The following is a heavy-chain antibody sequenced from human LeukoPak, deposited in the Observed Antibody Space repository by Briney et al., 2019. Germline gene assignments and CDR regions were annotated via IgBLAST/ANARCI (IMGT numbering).Heavy chain of an antibody. V-gene: IGHV3-21*01. Sequence: GGSLRPSCAASGFTFSSYSMNWVRQAPGKGLEWVSSISSSSSYIYYADSVKGRFTISRDNAKNSLYLQMNSLRAEDTAVYYCAAPERGYYYYMDVWGKGTTVTVSS. CDR2: ISSSSSYI. CDR3: AAPERGYYYYMDV. J-gene: IGHJ6*03. CDR1: GFTFSSYS.